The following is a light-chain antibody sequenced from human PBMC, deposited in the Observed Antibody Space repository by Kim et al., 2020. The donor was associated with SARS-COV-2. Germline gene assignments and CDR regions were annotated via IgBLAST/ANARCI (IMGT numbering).Light chain of an antibody. Sequence: GQSMTISCTGTSSDGGRYDYVSWYQQHPDKAPKLMIYDVFKRPSGVSVRFSGSESDNAASLTISGLQAEDEADYYCSSHTSSNTWVFGGGTQLTVL. V-gene: IGLV2-14*03. CDR3: SSHTSSNTWV. J-gene: IGLJ3*02. CDR2: DVF. CDR1: SSDGGRYDY.